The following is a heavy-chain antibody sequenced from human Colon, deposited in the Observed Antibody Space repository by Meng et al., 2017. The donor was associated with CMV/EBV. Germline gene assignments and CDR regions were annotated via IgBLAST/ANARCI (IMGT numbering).Heavy chain of an antibody. CDR1: GFNVSDNY. Sequence: LRLSCAASGFNVSDNYMSWVRQALGKRPEWVSVIHSDGRPVYADSVRGRFTISRHNSKNTLYLQMNSLRAEDTAVYYCATGKVRYFDFWGQGTLVTVSS. CDR2: IHSDGRP. CDR3: ATGKVRYFDF. V-gene: IGHV3-66*02. J-gene: IGHJ4*02.